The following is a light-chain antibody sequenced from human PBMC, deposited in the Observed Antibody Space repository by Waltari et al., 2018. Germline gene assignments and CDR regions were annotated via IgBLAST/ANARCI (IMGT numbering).Light chain of an antibody. CDR1: QSVASY. CDR3: QQRSNALT. J-gene: IGKJ2*01. CDR2: DAS. V-gene: IGKV3-11*01. Sequence: IVLTQSPATLSLSPGERATHSSRASQSVASYLPWYPQKPGQAPRLLIYDASNRATGIPARFSGSGSGTDFTLTISSLEPEDFGLYYCQQRSNALTFGQGTKLEI.